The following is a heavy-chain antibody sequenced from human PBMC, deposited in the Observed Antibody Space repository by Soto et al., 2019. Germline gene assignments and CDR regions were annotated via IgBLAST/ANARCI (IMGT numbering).Heavy chain of an antibody. J-gene: IGHJ5*02. CDR1: GGSVGSGRHY. V-gene: IGHV4-61*01. CDR3: VRDETTGDWFDA. Sequence: SETLSLTCTVSGGSVGSGRHYWSWIRQPPGKGLEWIGYIHDSGSTNYVSSLKSRVTISADPSRNQFFLKVYSVTAADTAVYYCVRDETTGDWFDAWGQGALVTVSS. CDR2: IHDSGST. D-gene: IGHD4-17*01.